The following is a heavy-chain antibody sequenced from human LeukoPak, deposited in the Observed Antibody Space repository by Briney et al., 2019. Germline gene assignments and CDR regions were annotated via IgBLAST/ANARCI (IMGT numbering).Heavy chain of an antibody. CDR1: GFTFSSYS. V-gene: IGHV3-21*01. Sequence: GGSLRLSCAASGFTFSSYSVNWVRQAPGKGLEWVSSISSSSSYIYYADSVKGRFTISRDNAKNSLYLQMSSLRAEDTAVYYCASNYDSSGYYGLDYWGQGTLVTVSS. D-gene: IGHD3-22*01. CDR3: ASNYDSSGYYGLDY. J-gene: IGHJ4*02. CDR2: ISSSSSYI.